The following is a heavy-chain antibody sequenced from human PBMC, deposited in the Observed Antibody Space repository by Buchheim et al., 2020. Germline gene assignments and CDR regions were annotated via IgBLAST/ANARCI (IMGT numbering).Heavy chain of an antibody. CDR3: ARDREPFLRGYGMDV. CDR1: GFTFSSYW. V-gene: IGHV3-74*01. Sequence: EVQLVESGGGLVQPGGSLRLSCAASGFTFSSYWMHWVRQAPGKGLVWVSRIYSDGSSTNYADSVRGRFTISRDNAETTLFLQMNSLRAEDTAVYYCARDREPFLRGYGMDVWGQGTT. CDR2: IYSDGSST. J-gene: IGHJ6*02. D-gene: IGHD1-14*01.